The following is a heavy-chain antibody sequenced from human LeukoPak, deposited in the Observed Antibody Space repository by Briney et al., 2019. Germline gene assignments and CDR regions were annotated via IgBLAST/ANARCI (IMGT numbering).Heavy chain of an antibody. Sequence: GSLRLSCAASGFTVSSNYMSWVRQPPGKGLEWIGEINHSGSTNYNPSLKSRVTISVDTSKNQFSLKLNSVTPEDTAVYYCAREDLAGTPLFDYWGQGTLVTVSS. CDR2: INHSGST. CDR1: GFTVSSNY. D-gene: IGHD6-19*01. CDR3: AREDLAGTPLFDY. V-gene: IGHV4-34*01. J-gene: IGHJ4*02.